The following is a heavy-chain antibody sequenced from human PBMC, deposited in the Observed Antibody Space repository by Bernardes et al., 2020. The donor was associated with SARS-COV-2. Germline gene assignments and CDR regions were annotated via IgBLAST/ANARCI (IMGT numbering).Heavy chain of an antibody. CDR2: ISYDGSNK. V-gene: IGHV3-30*18. J-gene: IGHJ6*02. CDR1: GFTFSSYG. Sequence: GGSLRLSCAASGFTFSSYGMHWVRQAPGKGLEWVAVISYDGSNKYYADSVKGRFTISRDNSKNTLYLQMNSLRAEDTAVYYCAKEFGYYYYYGMDVWGQGTTVTVSS. D-gene: IGHD3-10*01. CDR3: AKEFGYYYYYGMDV.